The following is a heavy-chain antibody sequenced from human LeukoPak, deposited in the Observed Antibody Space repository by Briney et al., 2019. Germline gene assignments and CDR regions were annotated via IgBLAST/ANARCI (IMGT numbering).Heavy chain of an antibody. D-gene: IGHD6-13*01. CDR3: ARARVSRGFSY. J-gene: IGHJ4*02. CDR1: GGSFSGYY. V-gene: IGHV4-34*01. Sequence: SETLSLTCAVYGGSFSGYYWSWIRQPPGKGLEWIGEINHSGSTNYNPSLKSRVAISVDTSKNQFSLKLSSVTAADTAVYYCARARVSRGFSYWGQGTLVTVSS. CDR2: INHSGST.